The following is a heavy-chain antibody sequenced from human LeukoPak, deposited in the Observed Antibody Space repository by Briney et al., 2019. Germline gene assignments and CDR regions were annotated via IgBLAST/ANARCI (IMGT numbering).Heavy chain of an antibody. CDR2: IYSGGGT. J-gene: IGHJ4*02. CDR1: GFTVSSND. D-gene: IGHD7-27*01. Sequence: GGSLRLSCAASGFTVSSNDMSWVRQAPGKGLEWVSVIYSGGGTYYADSVKGRFTISRDNSKNTLYLQMNSLRAEDTAVYYCARDTHLGNFDYWGQGTLVTAPS. V-gene: IGHV3-53*01. CDR3: ARDTHLGNFDY.